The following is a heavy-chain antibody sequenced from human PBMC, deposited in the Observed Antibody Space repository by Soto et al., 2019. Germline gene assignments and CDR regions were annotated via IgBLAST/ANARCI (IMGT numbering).Heavy chain of an antibody. CDR2: IIPIFGTA. CDR3: ARDTVVVVAATWSYFDY. CDR1: GGTFSSYA. V-gene: IGHV1-69*12. D-gene: IGHD2-15*01. J-gene: IGHJ4*02. Sequence: QVQLVQSGAEVKKPGSSVKVSCKASGGTFSSYAISWVRQAPGQGLEWMGGIIPIFGTANYAQKFQGRVTITADDSTRTAYMVLRSLRSEDTAVYYCARDTVVVVAATWSYFDYWGQGTLVTVSS.